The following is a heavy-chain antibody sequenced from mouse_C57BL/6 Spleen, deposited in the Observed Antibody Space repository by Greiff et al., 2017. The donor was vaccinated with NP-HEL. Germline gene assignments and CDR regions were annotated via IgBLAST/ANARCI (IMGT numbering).Heavy chain of an antibody. V-gene: IGHV7-3*01. Sequence: EVMLVESGGGLVQPGGSLSLSCAASGFTFTDYYMSWVRQPPGQALEWLGFIRNKANGYTTEYSASVKGRFTISRDKSQSILYLQMNALRAEDSATYYCARFPPYNDGRRYYFDYWRQGTTLTVSS. CDR2: IRNKANGYTT. CDR1: GFTFTDYY. J-gene: IGHJ2*01. D-gene: IGHD1-1*01. CDR3: ARFPPYNDGRRYYFDY.